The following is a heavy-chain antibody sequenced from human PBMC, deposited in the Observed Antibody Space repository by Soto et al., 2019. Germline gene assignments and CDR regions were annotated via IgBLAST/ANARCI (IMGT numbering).Heavy chain of an antibody. D-gene: IGHD2-21*02. CDR1: GFTFSSYS. V-gene: IGHV3-23*01. CDR3: AKARDTVTAYDAYDM. J-gene: IGHJ3*02. Sequence: GGSLRLSCAASGFTFSSYSMSWVRQAPGKGLEWVSAITGSGGFTNYADSVKGRFTISRDNSKNTLFLQMNSLRAEDTAVYYCAKARDTVTAYDAYDMWGQETMVTVSS. CDR2: ITGSGGFT.